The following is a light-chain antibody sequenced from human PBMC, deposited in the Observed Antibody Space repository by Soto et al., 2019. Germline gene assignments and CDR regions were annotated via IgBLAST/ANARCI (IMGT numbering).Light chain of an antibody. V-gene: IGKV3-15*01. Sequence: EIVMTQSPATLSVSPGERATLSCRASQSVGSQIAGYQQRPGQAPRLLVHGASTRATAIPASFSGSGSGTEFTLTISSLQSEDFAVYYCQQYNTWPLTFGGGTKVEIK. CDR2: GAS. CDR1: QSVGSQ. CDR3: QQYNTWPLT. J-gene: IGKJ4*01.